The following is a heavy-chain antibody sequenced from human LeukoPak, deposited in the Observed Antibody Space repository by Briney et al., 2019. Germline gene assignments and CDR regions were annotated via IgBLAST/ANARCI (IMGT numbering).Heavy chain of an antibody. CDR1: GFTFISYA. CDR3: AKESDFWSGYLYY. V-gene: IGHV3-23*01. CDR2: ISGSGGST. D-gene: IGHD3-3*01. Sequence: GGSLRLSCAVSGFTFISYAISWVRQAPGKGLEWVSAISGSGGSTYYADSVKGRFTISIDNSKNTLYLQMNSLRAEDTAVYYCAKESDFWSGYLYYWGQGTLVTVSS. J-gene: IGHJ4*02.